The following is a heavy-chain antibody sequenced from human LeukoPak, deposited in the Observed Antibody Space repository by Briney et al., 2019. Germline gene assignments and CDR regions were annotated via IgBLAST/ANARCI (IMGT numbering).Heavy chain of an antibody. J-gene: IGHJ4*02. CDR2: INHSGST. CDR1: GGSFSGYY. Sequence: SETLSLTCAVYGGSFSGYYWSWIRQPPGKGLEWIGEINHSGSTYYNPSLKSRVTISVDTSKNQFSLKLSSVTAADTAVYYCASYDSSGYYPAFDYWGQGTLVTVSS. CDR3: ASYDSSGYYPAFDY. V-gene: IGHV4-34*01. D-gene: IGHD3-22*01.